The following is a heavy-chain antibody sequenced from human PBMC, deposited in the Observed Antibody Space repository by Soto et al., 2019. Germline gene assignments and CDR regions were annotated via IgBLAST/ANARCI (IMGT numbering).Heavy chain of an antibody. V-gene: IGHV3-15*01. J-gene: IGHJ3*02. D-gene: IGHD2-2*01. CDR2: IKSKTDGGTT. CDR1: GFTFSNAW. Sequence: PGGSLRLSCAASGFTFSNAWMSWVRQAPGKGLEWVGRIKSKTDGGTTDYAAPVKGRFTISRDDSRNTLYLQMDSLRSEDTAMYYCARGGPAINAFDIWGQGTMVTVSS. CDR3: ARGGPAINAFDI.